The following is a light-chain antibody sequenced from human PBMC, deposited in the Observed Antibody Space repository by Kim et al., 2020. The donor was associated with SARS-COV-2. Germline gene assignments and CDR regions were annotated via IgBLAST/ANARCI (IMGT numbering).Light chain of an antibody. J-gene: IGLJ2*01. CDR2: DVN. CDR3: SSYTSSGTVI. CDR1: SSDVDSYNY. V-gene: IGLV2-14*03. Sequence: GQSFTISCTGTSSDVDSYNYVSWYQQHPGKAPKLMIYDVNNRPSGVSDRFSGLKSGNTASLTISGLQAEDEADYYCSSYTSSGTVIFGGGTQLTVL.